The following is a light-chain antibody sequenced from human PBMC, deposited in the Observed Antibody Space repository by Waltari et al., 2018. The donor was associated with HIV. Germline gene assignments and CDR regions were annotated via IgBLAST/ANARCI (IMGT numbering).Light chain of an antibody. CDR3: CSYAGSSTLYV. V-gene: IGLV2-23*02. J-gene: IGLJ1*01. CDR1: SSDVGSYNL. Sequence: QSALTQPASVSGSPGQSITISCTGTSSDVGSYNLVSWYQHHPGKAPNLFIYEVTKRPSGVSNRFSGSKSGNTASLTISGLQAEDEADFYCCSYAGSSTLYVFGTGTTVTVL. CDR2: EVT.